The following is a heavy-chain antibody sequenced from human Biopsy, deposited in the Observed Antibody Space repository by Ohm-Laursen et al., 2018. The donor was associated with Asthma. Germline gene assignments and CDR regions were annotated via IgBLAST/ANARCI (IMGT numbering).Heavy chain of an antibody. D-gene: IGHD4-17*01. CDR1: GGSITSFY. J-gene: IGHJ6*02. CDR2: IYFSGNT. V-gene: IGHV4-59*01. Sequence: SETLSLTCTVSGGSITSFYWSWIRQPPGRGLEWIGYIYFSGNTNYNPSLKSRVTISIDTSKNHFSLKLTSVTAEDSAVYYCAREVSTVDYGYYYFAMDVWGQGTTVTVSS. CDR3: AREVSTVDYGYYYFAMDV.